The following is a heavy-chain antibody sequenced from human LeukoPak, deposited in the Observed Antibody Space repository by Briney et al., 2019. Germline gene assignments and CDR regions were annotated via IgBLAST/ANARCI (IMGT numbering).Heavy chain of an antibody. J-gene: IGHJ6*02. CDR2: INANTGST. V-gene: IGHV1-2*02. CDR1: GYTFNTNG. CDR3: AREYYYDSRGYYYYYGMDV. Sequence: GASVKVSCKASGYTFNTNGLNWVRQAPGQGLEWMGWINANTGSTNYAQIFQGRVTMTRDTSVSTAYMELSRLRSDDTAVHYCAREYYYDSRGYYYYYGMDVWGQGTTVTVSS. D-gene: IGHD3-22*01.